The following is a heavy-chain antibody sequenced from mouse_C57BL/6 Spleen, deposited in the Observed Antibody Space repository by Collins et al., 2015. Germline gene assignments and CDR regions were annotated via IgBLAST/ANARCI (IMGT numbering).Heavy chain of an antibody. Sequence: EVQLQQSGPELVKPGASVKMSCKASGYTFTSYVMHWVKQKPGQGLEWIGYINPYNDGTKYNEKFKGKATLTSDKSSSTAYMELSSLTSEDSAVYYCARGGYYVRGYYAMDYWGQGTSVTVSS. V-gene: IGHV1-14*01. CDR2: INPYNDGT. CDR3: ARGGYYVRGYYAMDY. J-gene: IGHJ4*01. CDR1: GYTFTSYV. D-gene: IGHD2-3*01.